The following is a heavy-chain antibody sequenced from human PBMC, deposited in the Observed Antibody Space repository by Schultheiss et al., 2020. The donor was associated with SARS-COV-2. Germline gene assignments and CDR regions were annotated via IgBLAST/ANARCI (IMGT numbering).Heavy chain of an antibody. J-gene: IGHJ6*03. D-gene: IGHD3-10*01. V-gene: IGHV3-23*01. CDR2: ISGGGGST. CDR1: GFTFNNYA. Sequence: GESLKISCAASGFTFNNYAMTWVRQAPGRGLEWVSTISGGGGSTYYADSRKGRFTISRDNSKNTLYLQMNSLRAEDTAVYYCARRVWYYGSGSPWYYYYMDVWGKGTTVTVSS. CDR3: ARRVWYYGSGSPWYYYYMDV.